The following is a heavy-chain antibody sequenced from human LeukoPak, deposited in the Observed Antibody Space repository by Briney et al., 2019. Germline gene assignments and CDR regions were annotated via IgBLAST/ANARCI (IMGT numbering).Heavy chain of an antibody. CDR1: GYTLTELS. Sequence: ASVKVSCKVSGYTLTELSVHWVRQAPGKGLEWMGGFDPEDGETIYAQKFQGRVTMTEDTSTDTAYMELSSLRSEDTAVYYCATAAINSSSWLRVSNWFDPWGQGTLVTVSS. J-gene: IGHJ5*02. CDR2: FDPEDGET. D-gene: IGHD6-13*01. V-gene: IGHV1-24*01. CDR3: ATAAINSSSWLRVSNWFDP.